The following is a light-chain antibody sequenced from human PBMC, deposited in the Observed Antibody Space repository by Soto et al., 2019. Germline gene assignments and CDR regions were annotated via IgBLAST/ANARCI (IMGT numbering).Light chain of an antibody. J-gene: IGKJ1*01. CDR2: GAS. V-gene: IGKV3-20*01. CDR1: QSVSSY. CDR3: QQYGSSPPRT. Sequence: EIALTQSPATLSLSPGEGVTLSCRASQSVSSYLAWYQQKPGQAPRLLIYGASTRATDVPDRFSGSGSGADFTLTISRLEPEDFAVYYCQQYGSSPPRTFGQGTKVDIK.